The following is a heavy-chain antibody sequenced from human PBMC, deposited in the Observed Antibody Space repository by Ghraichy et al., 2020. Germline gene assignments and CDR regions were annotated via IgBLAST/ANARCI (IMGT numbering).Heavy chain of an antibody. CDR3: ARTAPLVGALGRSYYFYGMDV. Sequence: GGSLRLSCAASGFAFSSFEMNWLRQAPGKGLEWVSYISSSGRTFYYADSVKDRFTISRDNAENSLYLQMNSLRGEDTAVYYCARTAPLVGALGRSYYFYGMDVWGQGTTVTVSS. V-gene: IGHV3-48*03. CDR2: ISSSGRTF. J-gene: IGHJ6*02. CDR1: GFAFSSFE. D-gene: IGHD1-26*01.